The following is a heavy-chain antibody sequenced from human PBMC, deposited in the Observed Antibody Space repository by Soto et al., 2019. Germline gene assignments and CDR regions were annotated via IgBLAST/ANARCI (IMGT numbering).Heavy chain of an antibody. D-gene: IGHD3-3*01. Sequence: EVQLVESGGGLVQPGGSLRLSCAASGFTFSSYWMSWVRQAPGKGLEWVANIKHDGSEKYYVDSVKGRFTISRDNAKNSLYLQMNSLRAEDTAVYYCARDSYYDFWSGYYNPWFDPWGQGTLVTVSS. CDR3: ARDSYYDFWSGYYNPWFDP. CDR1: GFTFSSYW. V-gene: IGHV3-7*01. CDR2: IKHDGSEK. J-gene: IGHJ5*02.